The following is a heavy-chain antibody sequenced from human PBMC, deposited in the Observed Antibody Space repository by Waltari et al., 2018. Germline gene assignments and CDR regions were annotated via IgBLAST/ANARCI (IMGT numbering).Heavy chain of an antibody. D-gene: IGHD6-19*01. CDR2: IRYDGSYK. CDR3: AKDEGGVAVAAGY. J-gene: IGHJ4*02. Sequence: QVQLVESGGGVVQPGGSLRLSCAASGFTFSSYGMHWVRQAPGKGLEWVAFIRYDGSYKYYADSVKGRFTISRDNSKNTLYLQMNSLRAEDTAVYYCAKDEGGVAVAAGYWGQGTLVTVSS. CDR1: GFTFSSYG. V-gene: IGHV3-30*02.